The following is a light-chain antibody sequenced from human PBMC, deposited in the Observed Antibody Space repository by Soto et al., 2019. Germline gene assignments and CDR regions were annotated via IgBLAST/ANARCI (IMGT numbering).Light chain of an antibody. Sequence: DIQLTQSPSFLSASVGDRVTITCRASQGISTSLAWYLQSPGKAPQLLIYGASTLQSGVPSRFSGSGSGTEFTLTISSLQPEDFGTYYCQQLNSDWYAFGQGTKLEIK. CDR3: QQLNSDWYA. V-gene: IGKV1-9*01. CDR1: QGISTS. CDR2: GAS. J-gene: IGKJ2*01.